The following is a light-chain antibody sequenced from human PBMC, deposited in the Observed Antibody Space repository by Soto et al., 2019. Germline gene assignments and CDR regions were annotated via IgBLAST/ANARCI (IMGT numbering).Light chain of an antibody. V-gene: IGKV3D-20*02. CDR3: QQRSNWPRT. J-gene: IGKJ1*01. CDR2: DVS. Sequence: DILLTQSQGTLSLSPGERATLSCRARRSVSSSYLAWYQQKPGQAPRLLIYDVSNRATGIPARFSGSGSGTDFTLTISSLEPEDFAVYYCQQRSNWPRTFGQGTKVDIK. CDR1: RSVSSSY.